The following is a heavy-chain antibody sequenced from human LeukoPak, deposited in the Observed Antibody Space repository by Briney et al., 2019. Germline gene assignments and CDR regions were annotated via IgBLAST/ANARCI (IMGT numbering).Heavy chain of an antibody. CDR3: ARGRYFDL. CDR2: IYYSGST. CDR1: GGSISSSSYY. V-gene: IGHV4-39*01. Sequence: SETLSLTCTVSGGSISSSSYYWGWIRQPPGRGLEWIGSIYYSGSTYYNPSLKSRVTISVDTSKNQFSLKLSSVTAADTAVYYCARGRYFDLWGRGTLVTVSS. J-gene: IGHJ2*01.